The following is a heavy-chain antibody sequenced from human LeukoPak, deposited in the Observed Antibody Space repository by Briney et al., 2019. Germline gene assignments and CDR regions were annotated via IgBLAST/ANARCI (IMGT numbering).Heavy chain of an antibody. D-gene: IGHD5-12*01. J-gene: IGHJ4*02. CDR2: IWYDGSNK. CDR3: ARVKPTVATADY. V-gene: IGHV3-33*01. CDR1: GFTFSSYG. Sequence: PGRSLRLSCAASGFTFSSYGMHWVRQAPGKGLEWVAVIWYDGSNKYYADSVEGRFTISRDNSKNTLYLQMNSLRAEDTAVYYCARVKPTVATADYWGQGTLVTVSS.